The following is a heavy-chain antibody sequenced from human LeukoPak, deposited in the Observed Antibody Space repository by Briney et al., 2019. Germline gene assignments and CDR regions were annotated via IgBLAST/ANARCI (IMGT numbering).Heavy chain of an antibody. D-gene: IGHD2-2*01. V-gene: IGHV4-30-4*01. CDR1: GGSISSGDYY. Sequence: SQTLSLTCTVSGGSISSGDYYWTWIRQPPGKGLDWIGYIYYSGSTYYNPSLKSRVTISVDTSKNQFSLKLSSVTAADTAVYYCARVVVPAARVVAFDIWGQGTMVTVSS. CDR2: IYYSGST. J-gene: IGHJ3*02. CDR3: ARVVVPAARVVAFDI.